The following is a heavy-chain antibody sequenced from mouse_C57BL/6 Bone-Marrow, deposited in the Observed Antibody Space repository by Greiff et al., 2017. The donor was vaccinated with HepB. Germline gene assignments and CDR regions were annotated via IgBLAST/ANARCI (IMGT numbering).Heavy chain of an antibody. CDR2: IDPENGDT. J-gene: IGHJ2*01. D-gene: IGHD2-4*01. CDR1: GYAFSSSW. V-gene: IGHV14-4*01. Sequence: EVQLQQSGPELVKPGASVKISCKASGYAFSSSWMNWVKQRPEQGLEWIGWIDPENGDTEYASKFQGKATITADTSSNTAYLQLSSLTSEDTAVYYCTTGSYDYDEDYWGQGTTLTVSS. CDR3: TTGSYDYDEDY.